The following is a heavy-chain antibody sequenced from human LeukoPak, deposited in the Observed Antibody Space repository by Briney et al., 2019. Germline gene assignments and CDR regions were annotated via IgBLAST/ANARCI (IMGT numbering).Heavy chain of an antibody. Sequence: PGGSLRLSCAASGFTFSSYGMHWVRQAPGKGLEYVSAINPNGDSTYYAKSVEGRFIISRDNSKNTLYLQMGSLRAEDMAVYYCARVVDTGYFDYWGQGTLVTVSS. CDR3: ARVVDTGYFDY. J-gene: IGHJ4*02. D-gene: IGHD1-26*01. CDR2: INPNGDST. V-gene: IGHV3-64*01. CDR1: GFTFSSYG.